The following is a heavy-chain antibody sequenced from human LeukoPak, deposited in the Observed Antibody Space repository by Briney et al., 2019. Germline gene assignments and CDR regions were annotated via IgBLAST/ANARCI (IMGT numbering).Heavy chain of an antibody. CDR3: ANQDPTQEYFQH. CDR1: GFTFSGSA. Sequence: GGSLRLSCATSGFTFSGSAIHWVRQASGKGLEWVGRIRSKANSYATTDAASVKGRFTISRDDSKNTAYLQMNSLKTEDTAVYYCANQDPTQEYFQHWGQGTLVTVSS. V-gene: IGHV3-73*01. J-gene: IGHJ1*01. CDR2: IRSKANSYAT.